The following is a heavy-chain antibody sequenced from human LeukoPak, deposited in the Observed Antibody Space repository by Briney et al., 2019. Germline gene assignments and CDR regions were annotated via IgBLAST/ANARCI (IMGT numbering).Heavy chain of an antibody. V-gene: IGHV1-18*01. CDR1: GYTFTTYS. CDR3: ARSPDILTGENFDY. CDR2: ISAYNGAT. Sequence: PGPQVKVSCKTSGYTFTTYSITWVRQAPGQGLEWMGWISAYNGATSYAQKFQDRVTMTTDTSTNTAYMELRSLRSDDTAVYYCARSPDILTGENFDYWGQGTLVTVSS. D-gene: IGHD3-9*01. J-gene: IGHJ4*02.